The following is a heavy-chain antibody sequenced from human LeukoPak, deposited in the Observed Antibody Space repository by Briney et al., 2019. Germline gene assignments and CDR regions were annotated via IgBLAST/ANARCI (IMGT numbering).Heavy chain of an antibody. D-gene: IGHD6-19*01. V-gene: IGHV4-39*02. Sequence: SETLSLTCTVSGGSISSATYYWGWIRQPPGKGLEWIGSVYYNGNTYYTPSLQSRVTISVDTSKNHFSLKPNSVTAADTAVYYCARLEQVMAGSRWFDPWGQGTLVTVSS. CDR2: VYYNGNT. CDR1: GGSISSATYY. J-gene: IGHJ5*02. CDR3: ARLEQVMAGSRWFDP.